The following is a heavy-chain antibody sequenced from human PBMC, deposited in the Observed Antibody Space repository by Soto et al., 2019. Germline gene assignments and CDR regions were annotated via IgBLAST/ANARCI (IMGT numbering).Heavy chain of an antibody. CDR3: ARGGSGYNF. CDR2: IVPVFGRP. J-gene: IGHJ4*02. Sequence: SVKVSCKASGGSFSNFGISWVRQAPGQGLEWMGGIVPVFGRPNYAQRFRGRLTITADESTSTGYMELISLRSDDTAVYYCARGGSGYNFWGRGTQVTVSS. D-gene: IGHD5-12*01. V-gene: IGHV1-69*13. CDR1: GGSFSNFG.